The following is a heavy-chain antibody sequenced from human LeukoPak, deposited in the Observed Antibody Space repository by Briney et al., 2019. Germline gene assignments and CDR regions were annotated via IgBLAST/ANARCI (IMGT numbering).Heavy chain of an antibody. CDR1: GYRFTSYW. Sequence: GESLKISCRGSGYRFTSYWIGWVRQVPGKGLEWMGIIYPTDSDTRYSPSFQGQVTISADKSISTAYLQWSSLKASDTAMYYCARTNYYGSGSHTPYYYDMDFWGQGTTVTVSS. CDR3: ARTNYYGSGSHTPYYYDMDF. J-gene: IGHJ6*02. CDR2: IYPTDSDT. D-gene: IGHD3-10*01. V-gene: IGHV5-51*01.